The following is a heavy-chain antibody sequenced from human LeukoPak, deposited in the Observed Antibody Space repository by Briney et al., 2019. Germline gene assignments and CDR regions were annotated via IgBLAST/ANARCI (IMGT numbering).Heavy chain of an antibody. CDR2: ISSSSSTI. V-gene: IGHV3-48*01. D-gene: IGHD3-22*01. Sequence: PGGSLRLSCAASGFTFSSYSMNWVRQAPGKGLEWVSYISSSSSTIYYAGSVKGRFTISRDNAKNSLYLQMNSLRAEDTAVYYCARDYYETFDYWGQGTLVTVSS. CDR1: GFTFSSYS. J-gene: IGHJ4*02. CDR3: ARDYYETFDY.